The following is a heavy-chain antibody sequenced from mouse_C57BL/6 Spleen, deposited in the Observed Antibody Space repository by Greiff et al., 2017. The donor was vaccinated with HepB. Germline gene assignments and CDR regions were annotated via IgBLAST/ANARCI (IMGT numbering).Heavy chain of an antibody. CDR2: IWSDGST. D-gene: IGHD2-3*01. V-gene: IGHV2-6-1*01. Sequence: VKLMESGPGLVAPSQSLSITCTVSGFSLTSYGVHWVRQPPGKGLEWLVVIWSDGSTTYNSALKSRLSISKDNSKSQVFLKMNSLQTDDTAMYYCARHGDGYYYFDYWGQGTTLTVSS. CDR1: GFSLTSYG. CDR3: ARHGDGYYYFDY. J-gene: IGHJ2*01.